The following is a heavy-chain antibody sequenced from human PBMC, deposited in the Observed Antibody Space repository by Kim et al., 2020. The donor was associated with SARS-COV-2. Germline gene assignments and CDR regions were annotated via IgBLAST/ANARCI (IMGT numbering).Heavy chain of an antibody. CDR2: ISYDGSNK. Sequence: GGSLRLSCAASGFTFSSYAMHWVRQAPGKGLEWVAVISYDGSNKYYVDSVKGRFTISRDNSKNTLYLQMNSLRVEDTAVYYCARDLGLHLGELSLIPYYYDGMDVWGQGTTVTVSS. CDR1: GFTFSSYA. V-gene: IGHV3-30*04. J-gene: IGHJ6*02. D-gene: IGHD3-16*02. CDR3: ARDLGLHLGELSLIPYYYDGMDV.